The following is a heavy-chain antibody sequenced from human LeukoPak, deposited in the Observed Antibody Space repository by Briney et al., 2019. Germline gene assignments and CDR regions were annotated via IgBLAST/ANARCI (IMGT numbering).Heavy chain of an antibody. CDR3: ARGDQYCSSTSCYTDLFDY. CDR2: IYYSGST. D-gene: IGHD2-2*02. Sequence: SQTLSLTCTVSGGSISSGDYYWGWIRQPPGNGLEGIGYIYYSGSTYYNPSLKSRFTISVDTSKNQFSLKLSSVTAADTAVYCCARGDQYCSSTSCYTDLFDYWGQGTLVTVSS. J-gene: IGHJ4*02. V-gene: IGHV4-30-4*01. CDR1: GGSISSGDYY.